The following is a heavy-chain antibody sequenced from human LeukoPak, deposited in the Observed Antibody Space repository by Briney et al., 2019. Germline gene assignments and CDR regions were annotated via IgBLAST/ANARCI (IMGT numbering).Heavy chain of an antibody. CDR3: ARALPPEEYSGYDYRFDY. V-gene: IGHV1-69*04. Sequence: GASVKVSCKASGGTFSSYAISWVRQAPGQGLEWMGRIIPILGIANYAQKFQGRVTITADKSTSTAYMELGSLRSEDTAVYYCARALPPEEYSGYDYRFDYWGQGTLVTVSS. CDR2: IIPILGIA. CDR1: GGTFSSYA. D-gene: IGHD5-12*01. J-gene: IGHJ4*02.